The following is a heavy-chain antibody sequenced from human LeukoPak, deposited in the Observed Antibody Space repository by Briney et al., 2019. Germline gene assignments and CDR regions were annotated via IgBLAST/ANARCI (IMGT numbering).Heavy chain of an antibody. Sequence: SETLSLTCTVPGGSITSYYWSWIRQPPGKGLEWIGYIYNSGNTNYNPSLKSRVTISLDTSKNQFSLKLTSVTAADTAIYYCASGGYCGTTSCYPKWFDPWGQGTLVTVSS. J-gene: IGHJ5*02. CDR2: IYNSGNT. CDR1: GGSITSYY. D-gene: IGHD2-2*01. V-gene: IGHV4-59*01. CDR3: ASGGYCGTTSCYPKWFDP.